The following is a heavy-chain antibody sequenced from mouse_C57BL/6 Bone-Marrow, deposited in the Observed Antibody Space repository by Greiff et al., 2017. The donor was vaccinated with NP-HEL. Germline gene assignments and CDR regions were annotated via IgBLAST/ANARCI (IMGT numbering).Heavy chain of an antibody. CDR2: ISDGGSYT. D-gene: IGHD2-5*01. V-gene: IGHV5-4*03. Sequence: EVKVVESGGGLVKPGGSLKLSCAASGFTFSSYAMSWVRQTPEKRLEWVATISDGGSYTYYPDNVKGRFTISRDNAKNNRYLQMSHLKSEDTAMYYCASAYYSNYDYAMDYWGQGTSVTVSS. J-gene: IGHJ4*01. CDR1: GFTFSSYA. CDR3: ASAYYSNYDYAMDY.